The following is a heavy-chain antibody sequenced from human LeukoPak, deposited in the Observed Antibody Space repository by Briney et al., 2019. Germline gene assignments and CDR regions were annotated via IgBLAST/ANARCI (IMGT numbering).Heavy chain of an antibody. J-gene: IGHJ4*02. CDR3: ATYTAMGFYFDY. V-gene: IGHV4-39*01. CDR2: IYYSGST. D-gene: IGHD5-18*01. CDR1: GGSISGSSYY. Sequence: PSETLSLTCTVSGGSISGSSYYWGWIRQPPGKGLEWIGSIYYSGSTYYNPSLKSRVTISVDTSKNQFSLKLSSVTAADTAVYYCATYTAMGFYFDYWGQGTLVTVSS.